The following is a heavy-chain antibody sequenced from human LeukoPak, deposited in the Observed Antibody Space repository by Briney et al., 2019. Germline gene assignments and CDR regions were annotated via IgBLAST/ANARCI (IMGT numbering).Heavy chain of an antibody. V-gene: IGHV1-18*04. CDR3: ARDPGSAWYDY. D-gene: IGHD6-19*01. Sequence: ASVKVSCKASGYTFTSHGFTWVRQAPGQGLEWMGSISTSNGNRIYAQTLQGRVTMTTDTSTSPAFMELRSLRSDDTAVYYCARDPGSAWYDYWGQGTLVTVSS. CDR2: ISTSNGNR. CDR1: GYTFTSHG. J-gene: IGHJ4*02.